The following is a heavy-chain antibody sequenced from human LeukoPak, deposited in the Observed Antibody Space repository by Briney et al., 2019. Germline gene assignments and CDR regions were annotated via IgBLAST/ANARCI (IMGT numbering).Heavy chain of an antibody. D-gene: IGHD3-9*01. CDR1: GGTFSSYA. V-gene: IGHV1-69*04. Sequence: SVKVSCKASGGTFSSYAISWVRQAPGQGLEWMGRIIPILGIANYAQKFQGRVTITADKSTSTAYMELSSLRSEDTAVYYCARGEGGDDILTQSGPYYFDYWGQGTLVTVSS. CDR3: ARGEGGDDILTQSGPYYFDY. J-gene: IGHJ4*02. CDR2: IIPILGIA.